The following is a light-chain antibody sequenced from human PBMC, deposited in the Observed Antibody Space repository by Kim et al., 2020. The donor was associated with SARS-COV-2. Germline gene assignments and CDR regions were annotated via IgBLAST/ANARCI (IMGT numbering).Light chain of an antibody. J-gene: IGKJ5*01. CDR3: QQYNNWLS. V-gene: IGKV3-15*01. CDR2: GAS. Sequence: AVSPGGRATLSCRASQSVSGILAWYQQKPGQAPRLLIYGASTRATGIPARFSGSGSGTEFTLTISSLQSEDFAVYYCQQYNNWLSFGQGTRLEIK. CDR1: QSVSGI.